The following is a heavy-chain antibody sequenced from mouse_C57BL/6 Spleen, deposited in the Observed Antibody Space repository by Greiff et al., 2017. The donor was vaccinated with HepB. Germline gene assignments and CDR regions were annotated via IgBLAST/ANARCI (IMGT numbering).Heavy chain of an antibody. D-gene: IGHD3-1*01. CDR1: GYTFTSYW. CDR2: IDPSDSYT. Sequence: QVQLQQPGAELVMPGASVKLSCKASGYTFTSYWIHWVKQRPGQGLEWIGEIDPSDSYTNYNQKFKGKSTLTVDKSSSTAYMQLSSLTSEDSAVYYCARRRANSYFDYWGQGTTLTVSS. J-gene: IGHJ2*01. CDR3: ARRRANSYFDY. V-gene: IGHV1-69*01.